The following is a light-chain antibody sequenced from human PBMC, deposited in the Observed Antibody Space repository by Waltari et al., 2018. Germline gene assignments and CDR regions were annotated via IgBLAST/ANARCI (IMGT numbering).Light chain of an antibody. CDR3: QTGGHGTWV. V-gene: IGLV4-69*01. CDR2: VNSDDSH. Sequence: LVLTQSPSASAPLGASVKLTCTLSSGHTNNIIAWHPQHPKKGPRYLMKVNSDDSHNKGDKIPERFSGSSSGAERYLTISSLQSEDEADYYCQTGGHGTWVFGGGTKLTVL. J-gene: IGLJ3*02. CDR1: SGHTNNI.